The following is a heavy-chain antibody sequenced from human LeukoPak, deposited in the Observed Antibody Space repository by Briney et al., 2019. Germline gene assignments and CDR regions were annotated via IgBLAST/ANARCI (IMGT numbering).Heavy chain of an antibody. J-gene: IGHJ5*02. CDR1: GGSISSGGYY. CDR2: IYYSGST. CDR3: ARVAVQAARWFDP. V-gene: IGHV4-31*03. D-gene: IGHD2-2*01. Sequence: SETLCLTCTVSGGSISSGGYYWSWIRQRPGKGLEWIGYIYYSGSTYYNPSLKSRVTISVDTSKNQFSLKLSSVTAADTAVYYCARVAVQAARWFDPWGQGTLVTVSS.